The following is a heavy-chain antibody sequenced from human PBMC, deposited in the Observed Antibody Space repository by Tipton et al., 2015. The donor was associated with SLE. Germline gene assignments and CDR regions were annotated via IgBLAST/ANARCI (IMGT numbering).Heavy chain of an antibody. CDR1: GFTFADYA. CDR3: ARDLGGFDH. V-gene: IGHV3-49*04. CDR2: ARVKAYGGTT. J-gene: IGHJ5*02. D-gene: IGHD3-16*01. Sequence: SLRLSCTTSGFTFADYAMSWVRQAPGKGLEWVGVARVKAYGGTTEYAASVQGRFTISRDNARNSLYLQMNSLRAEDTAVYYCARDLGGFDHWGQGTRVTVSS.